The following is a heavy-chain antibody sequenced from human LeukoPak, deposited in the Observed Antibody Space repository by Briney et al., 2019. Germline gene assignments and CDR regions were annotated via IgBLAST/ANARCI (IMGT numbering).Heavy chain of an antibody. CDR2: ISTYNGYS. V-gene: IGHV1-18*01. CDR3: AKNSSGGYSDY. J-gene: IGHJ4*02. Sequence: ASVKVSCRTSGYTFTSSGITWVRQAPGQGLEWMGWISTYNGYSKYAQNLQGRVTMTADTSTSTAYMELSSLRSDDTAVYYCAKNSSGGYSDYWGQGTLVTVSS. CDR1: GYTFTSSG. D-gene: IGHD6-19*01.